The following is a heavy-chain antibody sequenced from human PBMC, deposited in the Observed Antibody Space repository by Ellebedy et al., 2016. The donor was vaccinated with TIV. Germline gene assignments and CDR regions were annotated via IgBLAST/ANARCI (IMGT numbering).Heavy chain of an antibody. D-gene: IGHD1-26*01. V-gene: IGHV7-4-1*02. J-gene: IGHJ4*02. CDR1: GYTFTDYA. CDR2: INTNTGNP. CDR3: ARIIVGATYWDS. Sequence: AASVKVSCKASGYTFTDYAMSWLRQAPGQGLEWMGWINTNTGNPTYVLGFTVQGFTGRLVFSLDTSVSTAYLQINSLEAEDTAVYYCARIIVGATYWDSWGQGTLVTVSS.